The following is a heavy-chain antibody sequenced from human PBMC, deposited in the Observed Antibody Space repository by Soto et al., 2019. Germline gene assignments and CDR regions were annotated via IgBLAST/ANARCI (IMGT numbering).Heavy chain of an antibody. CDR2: ISSSSSTI. D-gene: IGHD3-16*02. J-gene: IGHJ3*02. CDR3: ARDRPPFRGIIGAFDI. V-gene: IGHV3-48*02. Sequence: GGSLRLSCAASGFTFSSYSMNWVCQAPGKGLEWVSYISSSSSTIYYADSVKGRFTISRDNAKNSLYLQMNSLRDEDTALYYCARDRPPFRGIIGAFDIWGQGTMVTVSS. CDR1: GFTFSSYS.